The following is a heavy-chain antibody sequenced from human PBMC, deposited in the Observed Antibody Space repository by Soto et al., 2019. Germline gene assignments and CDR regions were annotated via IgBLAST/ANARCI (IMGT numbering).Heavy chain of an antibody. D-gene: IGHD3-3*01. CDR2: IYYSGST. CDR1: GDSISSYY. V-gene: IGHV4-59*08. CDR3: ARHPNDFWSGEIDP. Sequence: SETLSLTCTVSGDSISSYYWSWIRQPPGKGLEWIGYIYYSGSTNYNPSLKSRVTISVDTSKNQFSLKLSSVTAADTAVYYCARHPNDFWSGEIDPWGQGTLVT. J-gene: IGHJ5*02.